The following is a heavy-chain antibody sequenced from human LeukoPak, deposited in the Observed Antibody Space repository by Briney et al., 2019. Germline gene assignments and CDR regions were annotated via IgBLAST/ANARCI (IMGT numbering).Heavy chain of an antibody. CDR3: ARDPIGRYYFDY. V-gene: IGHV3-23*01. CDR1: GFTFSSYA. J-gene: IGHJ4*02. Sequence: GGSLRLSCAASGFTFSSYAMSWVRQAPGKGLEWVSAISGSGGSTYYADSVKGRFTISRDNSKNTLYLQMNSLRAEDTAVYYCARDPIGRYYFDYWGQGTLVTVSS. CDR2: ISGSGGST. D-gene: IGHD1-26*01.